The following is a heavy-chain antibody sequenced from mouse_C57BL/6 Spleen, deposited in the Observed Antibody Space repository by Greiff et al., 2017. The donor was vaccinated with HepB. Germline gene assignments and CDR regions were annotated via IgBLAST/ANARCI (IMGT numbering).Heavy chain of an antibody. CDR3: VRELAQAPYYAMDY. D-gene: IGHD3-2*02. CDR2: IRRKSSNYAT. Sequence: EVKVVESGGGLVQPKGSLKLSCAASGFTFNTYAMHWVRQAPGKGLEWVARIRRKSSNYATYYADSVKDRFTIARDDSQSMLYLQMNNLKTEDTAMYYCVRELAQAPYYAMDYWDQGTSITDAS. J-gene: IGHJ4*01. V-gene: IGHV10-3*01. CDR1: GFTFNTYA.